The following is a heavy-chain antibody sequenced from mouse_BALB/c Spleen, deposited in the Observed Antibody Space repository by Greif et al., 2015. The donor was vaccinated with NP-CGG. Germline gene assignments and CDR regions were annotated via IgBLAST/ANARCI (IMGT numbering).Heavy chain of an antibody. V-gene: IGHV5-6-3*01. CDR2: INSNGGST. J-gene: IGHJ2*01. D-gene: IGHD1-1*01. Sequence: EVKVVDSGGGLVQPGGSLKLSCAASGFTFSSYGMSWVRQTPDKRLELVATINSNGGSTYYPDSVKGRFTISRDNAKNTLYLQMSSLKSEDTAMYYCATYRLRSFDYWGQGTTLAVSS. CDR3: ATYRLRSFDY. CDR1: GFTFSSYG.